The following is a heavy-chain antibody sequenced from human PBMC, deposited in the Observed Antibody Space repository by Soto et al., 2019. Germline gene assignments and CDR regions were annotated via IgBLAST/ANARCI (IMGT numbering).Heavy chain of an antibody. D-gene: IGHD2-21*02. Sequence: QPGGSLRLSCAASGFTFSGSAMHWVRQASGKGLEWVGRIRDKANSYATAYTASVKGRFTISRDDSKNTAYLQMNSLKTEDTAVYYCTRLYCGGDCDFDSWGQGTLVTVSS. CDR2: IRDKANSYAT. CDR3: TRLYCGGDCDFDS. J-gene: IGHJ4*02. V-gene: IGHV3-73*01. CDR1: GFTFSGSA.